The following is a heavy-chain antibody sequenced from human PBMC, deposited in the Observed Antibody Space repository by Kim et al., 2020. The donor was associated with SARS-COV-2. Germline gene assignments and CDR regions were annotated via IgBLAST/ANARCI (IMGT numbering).Heavy chain of an antibody. V-gene: IGHV1-18*01. D-gene: IGHD3-22*01. CDR1: GYTFTSYG. CDR2: ISAYNGNT. J-gene: IGHJ4*02. Sequence: ASVKVSCKASGYTFTSYGISWVRQAPGQGLEWMGWISAYNGNTNYAQKLQGRVTMTTDTSTSTAYMELRSLRSDDTAVYYCARDVYYYDSSGYYYFDYWGQGTLVTVSS. CDR3: ARDVYYYDSSGYYYFDY.